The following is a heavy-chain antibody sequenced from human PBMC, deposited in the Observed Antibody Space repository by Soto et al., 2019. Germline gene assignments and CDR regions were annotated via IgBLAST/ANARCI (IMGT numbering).Heavy chain of an antibody. CDR2: ISYNGDSR. D-gene: IGHD3-10*01. CDR1: GFFFNEYA. CDR3: TKDIRGVSAAGVEA. Sequence: VQLVESGGGSVRPGMSLSLACSTSGFFFNEYAMHWVRQAPGKGLAWVAGISYNGDSREYGESVRGRFTIFRANTKHSVDRQMNRLRSEDTALYYCTKDIRGVSAAGVEAWGQGTLVTVSS. V-gene: IGHV3-9*01. J-gene: IGHJ5*02.